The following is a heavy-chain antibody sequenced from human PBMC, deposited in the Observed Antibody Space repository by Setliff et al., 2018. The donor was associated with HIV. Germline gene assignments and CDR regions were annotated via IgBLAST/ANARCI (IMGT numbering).Heavy chain of an antibody. D-gene: IGHD3-10*01. CDR1: GFTFSSYS. CDR2: ISSSSSTI. V-gene: IGHV3-48*04. Sequence: GSLRLSCAASGFTFSSYSMNWVRQAPGKGLEWVSYISSSSSTIYYADSVKGRFTISRDNAKSTLYLQMNSLRAEDTAVYYCAKKTAAYTSGSWLHYWGQGTLVTVSS. CDR3: AKKTAAYTSGSWLHY. J-gene: IGHJ4*02.